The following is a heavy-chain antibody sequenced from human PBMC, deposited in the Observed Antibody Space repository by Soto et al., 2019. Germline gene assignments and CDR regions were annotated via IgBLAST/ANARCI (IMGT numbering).Heavy chain of an antibody. V-gene: IGHV4-39*01. D-gene: IGHD3-10*01. CDR1: GGSISSTSYY. CDR2: IYYTGST. CDR3: ARLSYYYGSGSYRSNGLMWFDP. J-gene: IGHJ5*02. Sequence: SETLSLTCTVSGGSISSTSYYWGWIRQPPGKGLEWIGTIYYTGSTYYTPSLKSRVTLSVDTSKNQFSLKLSSVTAADTAVYYCARLSYYYGSGSYRSNGLMWFDPWGQGTQVTVSS.